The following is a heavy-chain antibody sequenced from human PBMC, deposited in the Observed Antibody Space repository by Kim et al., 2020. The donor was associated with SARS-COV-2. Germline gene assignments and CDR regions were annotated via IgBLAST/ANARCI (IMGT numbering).Heavy chain of an antibody. J-gene: IGHJ5*02. CDR2: IYHSGST. D-gene: IGHD3-10*01. CDR3: ARVKTYYYGSGSAYNWFDP. V-gene: IGHV4-4*02. CDR1: GGSISSSNW. Sequence: SETLSLTCAVSGGSISSSNWWSWVRQPPGKGLEWIGEIYHSGSTNYNPSLKSRVTISVDKSKNQFSLKLSSVTAADTAVYYCARVKTYYYGSGSAYNWFDPWGQGTLVTVSS.